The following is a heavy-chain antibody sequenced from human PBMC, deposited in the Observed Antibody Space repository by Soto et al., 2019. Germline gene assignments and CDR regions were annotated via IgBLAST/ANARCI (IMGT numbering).Heavy chain of an antibody. V-gene: IGHV4-61*08. J-gene: IGHJ4*02. CDR2: FYYSGTT. CDR1: GGSISSGDYY. CDR3: ASYYCPVGGTCYRPFDC. D-gene: IGHD2-15*01. Sequence: SETLSLTCTVSGGSISSGDYYWSWIRQPPGKGLEWLGYFYYSGTTNYNPSLKSRVTISLDTSKNQFSLKLSSVTAADTAVYYCASYYCPVGGTCYRPFDCWGQGTLVTVSS.